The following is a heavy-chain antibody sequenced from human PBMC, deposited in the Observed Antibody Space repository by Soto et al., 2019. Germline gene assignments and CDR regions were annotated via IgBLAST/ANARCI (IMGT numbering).Heavy chain of an antibody. Sequence: QVQLEESGGGLVKPGGSLRLSCAASGFTFSAYYMSWIRQAPGKGLEYISYISSSGTSANYADSVKGRFTISRDNAKNSLYLQMHSLRAEDTAVYYCARVRGAVTGQYFDYWGQGALVTGSS. CDR1: GFTFSAYY. CDR3: ARVRGAVTGQYFDY. J-gene: IGHJ4*02. D-gene: IGHD6-19*01. CDR2: ISSSGTSA. V-gene: IGHV3-11*05.